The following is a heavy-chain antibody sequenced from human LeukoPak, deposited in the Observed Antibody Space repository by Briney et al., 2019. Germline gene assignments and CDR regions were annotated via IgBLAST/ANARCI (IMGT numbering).Heavy chain of an antibody. CDR1: GFTFSSYA. Sequence: GGSLRLSCAASGFTFSSYAMHWVRQAPGKGLEWVAVISFDGSNKFYAGSVKGRFTISRDNSKHTLYLQMSSLGAEDTAVYYCVRGIWYTSGPSSYWGQGTLVTVSS. J-gene: IGHJ4*02. CDR2: ISFDGSNK. CDR3: VRGIWYTSGPSSY. D-gene: IGHD6-19*01. V-gene: IGHV3-30-3*01.